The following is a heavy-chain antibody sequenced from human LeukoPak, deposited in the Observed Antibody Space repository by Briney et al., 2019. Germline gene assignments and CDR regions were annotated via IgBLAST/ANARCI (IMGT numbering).Heavy chain of an antibody. CDR1: GGSFSDYY. V-gene: IGHV4-34*01. CDR3: ARALNIPGYSSSWYSYYYYMDV. Sequence: PSETLSLTCAVYGGSFSDYYWSWIRQPPGKGLEWIGEINHSGSTNYNPSLKSRVTISVDTSKNQFSLKLSSVTAADTAVYYCARALNIPGYSSSWYSYYYYMDVWGKGTTVTVSS. D-gene: IGHD6-13*01. J-gene: IGHJ6*03. CDR2: INHSGST.